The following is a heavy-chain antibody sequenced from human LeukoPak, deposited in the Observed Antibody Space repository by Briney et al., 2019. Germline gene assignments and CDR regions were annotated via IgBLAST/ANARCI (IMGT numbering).Heavy chain of an antibody. CDR2: IYYSGST. J-gene: IGHJ4*02. Sequence: SETLSLTCTVPGGSISSYYWSWIRQTPGKGLEWIGYIYYSGSTKYNPSLKSRVTISGDTSKNQLSLKLTSVTAADTAVYYCARGEEHGSGTVHFDYWGQGTLVTVSS. CDR1: GGSISSYY. D-gene: IGHD3-10*01. CDR3: ARGEEHGSGTVHFDY. V-gene: IGHV4-59*08.